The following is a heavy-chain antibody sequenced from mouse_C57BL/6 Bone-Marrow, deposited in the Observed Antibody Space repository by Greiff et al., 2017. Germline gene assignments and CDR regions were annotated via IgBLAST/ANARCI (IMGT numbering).Heavy chain of an antibody. Sequence: EVKLVESGEGLVKPGGSLKLSCAASGFTFSSYAMSWVRQTPEKRLEWVAYISSGGDYIYYADTVKGRFTISRDNARNTLYLQMSSLKSEDTAMYYCTRDYYGTWYFDVWGTGTTVTVSS. CDR3: TRDYYGTWYFDV. CDR2: ISSGGDYI. CDR1: GFTFSSYA. D-gene: IGHD1-1*01. V-gene: IGHV5-9-1*02. J-gene: IGHJ1*03.